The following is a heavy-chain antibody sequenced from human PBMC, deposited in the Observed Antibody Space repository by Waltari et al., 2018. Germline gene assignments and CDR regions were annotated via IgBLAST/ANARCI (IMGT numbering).Heavy chain of an antibody. CDR3: ASKIQDYYGSGSYAYHFDY. V-gene: IGHV4-38-2*01. CDR2: IYHSGST. J-gene: IGHJ4*02. D-gene: IGHD3-10*01. Sequence: QVQLQESGPGLVKPSETLSLTCAVSGYSISSGYYWGWIRQPPGKGLEWIGSIYHSGSTYYNPSLKSLVTISVDTSKNQFSLKLSSVTAADTAVYYCASKIQDYYGSGSYAYHFDYWGQGTLVTVSS. CDR1: GYSISSGYY.